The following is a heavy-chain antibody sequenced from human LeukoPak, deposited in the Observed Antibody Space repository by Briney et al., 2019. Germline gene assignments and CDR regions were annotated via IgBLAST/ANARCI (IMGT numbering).Heavy chain of an antibody. V-gene: IGHV3-66*02. CDR1: GFTVSSNY. Sequence: GGSLRPSCAASGFTVSSNYMSWVRQAPGKGLEWVSVIYSGGSTYYSDSLKGRFTISRDNSKNTLYFQMNGLRAEDTAVYYCARDLPGYCSSTSCYGDYYYMDVWGKGTTVTVSS. J-gene: IGHJ6*03. CDR2: IYSGGST. CDR3: ARDLPGYCSSTSCYGDYYYMDV. D-gene: IGHD2-2*01.